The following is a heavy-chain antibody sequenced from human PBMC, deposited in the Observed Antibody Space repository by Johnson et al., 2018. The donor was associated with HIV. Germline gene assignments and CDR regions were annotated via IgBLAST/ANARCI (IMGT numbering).Heavy chain of an antibody. V-gene: IGHV3-66*02. J-gene: IGHJ3*02. CDR3: ARMYSSGWYDLRVVYAFDI. D-gene: IGHD6-19*01. CDR1: GFTFDDYA. Sequence: VQLVESGGGLVQPGRSLRLSCAASGFTFDDYAMHWVRQAPGKGLEWVSVIYSGGSTYYVDSVKGRFTISRDNSKNTLYLQMNSLRAEDTAVYYCARMYSSGWYDLRVVYAFDIWGQGTMVTVSS. CDR2: IYSGGST.